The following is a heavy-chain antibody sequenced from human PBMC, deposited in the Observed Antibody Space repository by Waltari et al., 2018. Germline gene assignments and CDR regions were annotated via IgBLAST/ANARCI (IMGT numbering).Heavy chain of an antibody. J-gene: IGHJ6*02. CDR1: VGTFSSYP. V-gene: IGHV1-69*01. Sequence: HEQLIQSGAEVKKPGSSVKVYCKASVGTFSSYPISWVRQAPGQGLEWMGGIIPIFGTANYAQKFQGRVTITADESTSTAYMELSSLRSEDTAVYYCAIPGRGYYGSEYGMDVWGQGTTVTVSS. CDR3: AIPGRGYYGSEYGMDV. D-gene: IGHD3-10*01. CDR2: IIPIFGTA.